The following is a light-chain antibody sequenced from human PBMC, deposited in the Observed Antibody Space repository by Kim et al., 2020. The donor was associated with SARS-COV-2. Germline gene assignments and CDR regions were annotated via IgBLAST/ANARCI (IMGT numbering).Light chain of an antibody. V-gene: IGLV2-8*01. CDR1: SSDMASYDY. Sequence: GQSVTISCTGSSSDMASYDYVSWYQQYPGKAPTLIIYDVTKRPSGVPDRFSGSKSANTASLTVSGLQAEDEADYYCSSYAGSNNGVFGGGTQLTVL. J-gene: IGLJ2*01. CDR2: DVT. CDR3: SSYAGSNNGV.